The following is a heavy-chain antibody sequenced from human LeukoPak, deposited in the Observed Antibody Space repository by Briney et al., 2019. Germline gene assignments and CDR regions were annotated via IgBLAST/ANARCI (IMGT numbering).Heavy chain of an antibody. CDR3: ARDQYCSSTSCYYYYMDV. Sequence: SETLSLSCTVSAGSISSYYWSSIRQPPGKGLEWIGYIYYSGSTNYNPSLKSRVTISVDTSKNQFSLKLSSVTAADTAVYYCARDQYCSSTSCYYYYMDVWGKGTTVTVSS. D-gene: IGHD2-2*01. V-gene: IGHV4-59*01. J-gene: IGHJ6*03. CDR2: IYYSGST. CDR1: AGSISSYY.